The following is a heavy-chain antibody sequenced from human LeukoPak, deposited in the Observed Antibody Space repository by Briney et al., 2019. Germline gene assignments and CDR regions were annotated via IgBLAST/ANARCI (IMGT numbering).Heavy chain of an antibody. V-gene: IGHV4-34*01. CDR1: GGSFSGYY. CDR3: ARTRIAARAPLGY. D-gene: IGHD6-6*01. CDR2: INHSGST. Sequence: SETLSLTCAVYGGSFSGYYWSWICQPPGKGLEWIGEINHSGSTNYNPSLKSRVTISVDTSKNQFSLKLSSVTAADTAVYYCARTRIAARAPLGYWGQGTLVTVSS. J-gene: IGHJ4*02.